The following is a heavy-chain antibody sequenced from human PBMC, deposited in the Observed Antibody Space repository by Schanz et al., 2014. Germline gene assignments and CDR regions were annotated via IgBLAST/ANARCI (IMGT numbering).Heavy chain of an antibody. J-gene: IGHJ3*02. D-gene: IGHD6-19*01. CDR2: ISHDGATN. Sequence: VQLEVSGGGLVQPGGSLRLSCEASGFTFSGYAVHWVRQAPGKGLEWVSIISHDGATNYYTDSVRGRFTISRDNSKKTVYLQMNSLRTEDTAVYYCATDYSGGGCHIWGQGTMVTVSS. CDR1: GFTFSGYA. CDR3: ATDYSGGGCHI. V-gene: IGHV3-30*04.